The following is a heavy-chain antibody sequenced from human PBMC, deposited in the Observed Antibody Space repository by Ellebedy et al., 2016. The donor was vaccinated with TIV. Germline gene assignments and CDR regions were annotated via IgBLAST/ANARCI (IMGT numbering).Heavy chain of an antibody. CDR1: GYTFTSYY. D-gene: IGHD3-10*01. Sequence: AASVKVSCKASGYTFTSYYMHWVRQAPGQELEWMGIINPSGGSTSYAQKLQGRVTMTRDTSTSTVYMELSSLRSEDTAVYYCAREEPYGSGTKDYGMDVWGQGTTVTVSS. CDR3: AREEPYGSGTKDYGMDV. CDR2: INPSGGST. V-gene: IGHV1-46*04. J-gene: IGHJ6*02.